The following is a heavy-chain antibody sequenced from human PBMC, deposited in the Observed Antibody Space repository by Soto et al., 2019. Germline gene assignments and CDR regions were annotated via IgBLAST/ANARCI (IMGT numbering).Heavy chain of an antibody. Sequence: VGSLRLACAASGFTFRSYAMSWVRQAPGKGLEWVSAISGSGGSTYYADSVKGRFTISRDNSKNTLYLQMNSLRAEDTAVYYCAKDLGIVVVPAAVNWFDPWGQGTLVAVSS. J-gene: IGHJ5*02. CDR2: ISGSGGST. V-gene: IGHV3-23*01. CDR1: GFTFRSYA. CDR3: AKDLGIVVVPAAVNWFDP. D-gene: IGHD2-2*01.